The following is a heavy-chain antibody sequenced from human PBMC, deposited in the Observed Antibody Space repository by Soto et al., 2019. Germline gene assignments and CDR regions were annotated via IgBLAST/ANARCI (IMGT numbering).Heavy chain of an antibody. CDR3: ARELPQRQGSNMDV. CDR2: ITHRGSL. CDR1: GGSMTSGDQY. J-gene: IGHJ6*01. Sequence: QVQLPESGPGLVKPSQTLSLTCTVTGGSMTSGDQYWTWIRHRPGEDLERIGYITHRGSLYSNPSLKSRVSMSVDTSKNQFYLNLSSVTAADTAVYYCARELPQRQGSNMDVWRQGTTVTVSS. D-gene: IGHD1-1*01. V-gene: IGHV4-31*03.